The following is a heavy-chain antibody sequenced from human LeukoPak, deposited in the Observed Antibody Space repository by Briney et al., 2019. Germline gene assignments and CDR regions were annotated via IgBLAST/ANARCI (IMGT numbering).Heavy chain of an antibody. Sequence: PGGSLRLSCAASGFTFSSYAMHWVRQAPGKGLEWVAVIWYDGSNKYYADSVKGRFTISRDNSKNTLYLQMNSLRAEDTAVYYCAAAVGAHFDYWGQGTLVTVSS. CDR3: AAAVGAHFDY. J-gene: IGHJ4*02. D-gene: IGHD1-26*01. V-gene: IGHV3-33*08. CDR1: GFTFSSYA. CDR2: IWYDGSNK.